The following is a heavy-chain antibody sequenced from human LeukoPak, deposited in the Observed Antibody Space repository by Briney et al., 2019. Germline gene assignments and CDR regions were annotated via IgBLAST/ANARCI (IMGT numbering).Heavy chain of an antibody. J-gene: IGHJ4*02. Sequence: SQTLSLTCTVSGGSISSGSYYWSWIRQPAGKGLEWIGRIYTSGSTNYNPSLKSRATISVDTSKNQFSLKLSSVTAADTAVYYCARETFEYSSSGFDYWGQGTLVTVSS. V-gene: IGHV4-61*02. D-gene: IGHD6-6*01. CDR2: IYTSGST. CDR1: GGSISSGSYY. CDR3: ARETFEYSSSGFDY.